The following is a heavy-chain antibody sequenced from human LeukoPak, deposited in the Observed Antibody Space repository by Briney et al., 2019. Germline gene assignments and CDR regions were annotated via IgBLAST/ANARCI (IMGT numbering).Heavy chain of an antibody. CDR2: ITGSGTNT. J-gene: IGHJ5*02. Sequence: GGSLRLSCAASGFTCSSYAMGWVRQGEGKGLDWVSTITGSGTNTYYADSVKGRFTISRDNSKNTLYLQMNSLRAEDTAIYYCAQSRGGWFDPWGQGTLVTVSS. CDR1: GFTCSSYA. D-gene: IGHD3-16*01. CDR3: AQSRGGWFDP. V-gene: IGHV3-23*01.